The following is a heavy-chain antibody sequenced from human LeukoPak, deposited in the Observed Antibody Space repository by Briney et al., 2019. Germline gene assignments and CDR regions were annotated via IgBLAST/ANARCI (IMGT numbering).Heavy chain of an antibody. CDR2: IYDSGST. V-gene: IGHV4-30-4*01. J-gene: IGHJ3*02. Sequence: SETLSLTCTVSGASIRSGDYYWSWIRQPPGKGLEWIGYIYDSGSTYYNPSLKSRITISVDTSENRFSLKLSSVTATDTAVYCCARDCSGGSCYGAFDIWGQGTMVTVSS. CDR1: GASIRSGDYY. D-gene: IGHD2-15*01. CDR3: ARDCSGGSCYGAFDI.